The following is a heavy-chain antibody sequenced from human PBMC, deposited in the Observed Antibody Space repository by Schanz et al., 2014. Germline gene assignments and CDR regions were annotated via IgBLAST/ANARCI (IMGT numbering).Heavy chain of an antibody. CDR1: GFTFTTFA. CDR2: ISGSGGDT. Sequence: EQVLESGGCFVQPGGSLRLSCATSGFTFTTFAMTWVRQAPGKGLEWVSAISGSGGDTYYADSVKGRFTISRDNSKNTLYLQMNSLRAEDTAVYYCAKGQLLSYYFDYWGQGTLVTVSS. J-gene: IGHJ4*02. D-gene: IGHD2-21*01. V-gene: IGHV3-23*01. CDR3: AKGQLLSYYFDY.